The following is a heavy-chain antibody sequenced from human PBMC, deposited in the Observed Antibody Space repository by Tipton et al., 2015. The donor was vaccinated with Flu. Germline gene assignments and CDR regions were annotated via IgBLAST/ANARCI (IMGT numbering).Heavy chain of an antibody. Sequence: TLSLTCAVSGYSIRSGYYWDWIRQPPGKGLEWIGSIHQSGSTYYKPSLKSRVTISVDTSKNQFSLKLSSVTAADTAVYYCAMYYYDSSSYYSQGWFDPWGQGTLVTVPS. CDR1: GYSIRSGYY. J-gene: IGHJ5*02. CDR2: IHQSGST. V-gene: IGHV4-38-2*01. CDR3: AMYYYDSSSYYSQGWFDP. D-gene: IGHD3-22*01.